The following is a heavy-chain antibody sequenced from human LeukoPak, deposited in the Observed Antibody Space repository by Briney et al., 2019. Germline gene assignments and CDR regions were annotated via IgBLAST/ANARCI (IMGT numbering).Heavy chain of an antibody. CDR2: ISSSSSTI. V-gene: IGHV3-48*01. Sequence: PGGSLRLSCAASGFTFSSYSMNWVRQAPGKGLEWVSYISSSSSTIYYADSVKGRFTISRDNAKNSLYLQMNSLRAEDTAVYYCARARTEYYFDYWGQGTLVTVSS. CDR1: GFTFSSYS. D-gene: IGHD1-1*01. CDR3: ARARTEYYFDY. J-gene: IGHJ4*02.